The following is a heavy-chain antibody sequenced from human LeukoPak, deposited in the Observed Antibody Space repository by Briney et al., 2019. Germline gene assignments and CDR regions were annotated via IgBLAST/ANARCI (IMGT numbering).Heavy chain of an antibody. Sequence: PGGSLRLSCAASGFTFSSYAMHWVRQAPGKGLEWVGIIWYYGSAKFYADSVQGRFTISRDNAKNTLYLQMNSLRAEDTAVYYCARELRYFDWLDAFDIWGQGTMVTVSS. CDR2: IWYYGSAK. CDR3: ARELRYFDWLDAFDI. D-gene: IGHD3-9*01. J-gene: IGHJ3*02. CDR1: GFTFSSYA. V-gene: IGHV3-33*01.